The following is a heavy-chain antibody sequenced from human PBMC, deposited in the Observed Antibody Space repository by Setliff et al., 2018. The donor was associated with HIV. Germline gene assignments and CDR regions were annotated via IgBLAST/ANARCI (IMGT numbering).Heavy chain of an antibody. CDR2: ISSSGTTI. Sequence: GGSLRLSCAASGFTFSNYEMNWVRQAPGKGLEWVSYISSSGTTIYYADSVKGRFTISRDNAKNSLYLQMNSLRAEDTAVYYCAKDIPGPAINSGRIKNWFDPWGEGTLVTVSS. CDR3: AKDIPGPAINSGRIKNWFDP. CDR1: GFTFSNYE. J-gene: IGHJ5*02. V-gene: IGHV3-48*03. D-gene: IGHD6-19*01.